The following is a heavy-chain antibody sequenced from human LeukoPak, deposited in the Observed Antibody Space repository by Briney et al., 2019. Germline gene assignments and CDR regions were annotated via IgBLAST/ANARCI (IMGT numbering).Heavy chain of an antibody. V-gene: IGHV3-7*03. J-gene: IGHJ4*02. CDR2: INHNGDVN. CDR3: AKEDRIQLWLQPYYFDY. D-gene: IGHD5-18*01. CDR1: GFTFSSYW. Sequence: GGSLRLSCAASGFTFSSYWMNWARQAPGKGLEWVASINHNGDVNYYVDSVKGRFTISRDNSKNTLYLQMNSLRAEDTAVYYCAKEDRIQLWLQPYYFDYWGQGTLVTVSS.